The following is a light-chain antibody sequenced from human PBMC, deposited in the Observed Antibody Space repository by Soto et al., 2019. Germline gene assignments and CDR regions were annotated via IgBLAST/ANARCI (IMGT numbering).Light chain of an antibody. Sequence: QSALSQPASVSGSPGQSITISCTGTSGDVDAFDYVSWYQQHPGKAPKLMIFEVSDRPSGVSDRFSGSKSGSTASLTISGLQAEDEADYFCTSFTSTSTQVFGTGPKV. CDR2: EVS. CDR1: SGDVDAFDY. V-gene: IGLV2-14*01. J-gene: IGLJ1*01. CDR3: TSFTSTSTQV.